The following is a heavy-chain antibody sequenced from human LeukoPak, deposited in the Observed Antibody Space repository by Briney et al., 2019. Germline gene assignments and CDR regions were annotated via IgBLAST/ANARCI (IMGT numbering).Heavy chain of an antibody. CDR3: ARIQVVVVPAAIHYMDV. CDR1: GGSISSYY. J-gene: IGHJ6*03. CDR2: IYYSGST. D-gene: IGHD2-2*01. Sequence: SETLSLTCTVSGGSISSYYWSWIRQPPEKGLEWIGYIYYSGSTNYNPSLKSRVTISVDTSKNQFSLKLSSVTAADTAVYYCARIQVVVVPAAIHYMDVWGKGTTVTVSS. V-gene: IGHV4-59*08.